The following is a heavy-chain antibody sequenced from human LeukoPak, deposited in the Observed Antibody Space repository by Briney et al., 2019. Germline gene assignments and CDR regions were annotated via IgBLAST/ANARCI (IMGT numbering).Heavy chain of an antibody. CDR2: ISYDGSNK. Sequence: ERSLRLSCAASGFTFSSYAMHWVRQAPGKGLEWVAVISYDGSNKYYADSVKGRFTISRDNSKNTLYLQMSSLRAEDTAVYYCARDGGSFGVVTLYYFDYWGQGTLVTVSS. D-gene: IGHD3-3*01. V-gene: IGHV3-30-3*01. CDR3: ARDGGSFGVVTLYYFDY. J-gene: IGHJ4*02. CDR1: GFTFSSYA.